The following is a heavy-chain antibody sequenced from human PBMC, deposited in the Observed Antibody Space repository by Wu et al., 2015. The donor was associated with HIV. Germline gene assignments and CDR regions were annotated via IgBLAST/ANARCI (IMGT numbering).Heavy chain of an antibody. CDR2: INPLFGTT. Sequence: QLVQFGAEVKKPGSSVKVTCKASGAGFTSYAVSWVRQAPGQGLEWMGGINPLFGTTKHAQRFQDRVKFTTDESKSTVYMELSSLRSEDTAVYYCARNTDSVATSLYSLGVWGQGTVVTVSS. CDR3: ARNTDSVATSLYSLGV. J-gene: IGHJ6*02. D-gene: IGHD5-12*01. CDR1: GAGFTSYA. V-gene: IGHV1-69*05.